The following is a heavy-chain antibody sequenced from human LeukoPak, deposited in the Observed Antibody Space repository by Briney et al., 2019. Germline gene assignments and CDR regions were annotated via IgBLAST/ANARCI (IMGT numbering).Heavy chain of an antibody. D-gene: IGHD1-26*01. CDR3: ARAPTWDRYYFDY. V-gene: IGHV4-59*01. Sequence: SETLSLTCTFSGGSINNYYWSWIRQPPGKGLEWIGNVYFSGSTTYNPSLKSRVTISVDTSKNQFSLKVISVTAADTAVYYCARAPTWDRYYFDYWGQETLLTVSS. CDR1: GGSINNYY. J-gene: IGHJ4*02. CDR2: VYFSGST.